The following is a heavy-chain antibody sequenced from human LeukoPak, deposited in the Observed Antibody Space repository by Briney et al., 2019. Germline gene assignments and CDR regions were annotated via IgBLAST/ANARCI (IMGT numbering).Heavy chain of an antibody. V-gene: IGHV4-61*05. CDR2: IHYSGST. J-gene: IGHJ4*02. CDR1: GGSISSSSYY. CDR3: ARGRARWYSYGLSPRFDY. Sequence: PSETLSLTCTVSGGSISSSSYYWGWIRQPPGKGLEWIGYIHYSGSTHYNPSLKSRVTISVDTSKNQFSLKLRSVTAADTAVYYCARGRARWYSYGLSPRFDYWGQGTLVTVSS. D-gene: IGHD5-18*01.